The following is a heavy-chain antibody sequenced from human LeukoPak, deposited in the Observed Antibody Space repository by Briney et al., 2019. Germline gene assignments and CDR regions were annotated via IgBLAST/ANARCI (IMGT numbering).Heavy chain of an antibody. Sequence: PSETLSLTCTVSGGSISSYYWSWIRQPPGKGLEWVGYIYYSGSTNYNPSLKSRVTISVDTSKNQFSLKLSSVTAADTAVYYCARGQLWPLWYFDYWGQGTLVTVSS. CDR1: GGSISSYY. CDR3: ARGQLWPLWYFDY. V-gene: IGHV4-59*01. CDR2: IYYSGST. J-gene: IGHJ4*02. D-gene: IGHD5-18*01.